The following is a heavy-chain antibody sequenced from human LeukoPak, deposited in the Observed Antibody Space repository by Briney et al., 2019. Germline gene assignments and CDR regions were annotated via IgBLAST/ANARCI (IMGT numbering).Heavy chain of an antibody. CDR2: IYYSGST. Sequence: SETLSLTCTVSGGSISGSSYYWGWIRQPPGKGLEWIGSIYYSGSTYYNPSLKSRVTISVDTSKNQFSLKLSSVTAADTAVYYCARSRAGTTYYYYYYMDVWGKGTTVTVSS. CDR3: ARSRAGTTYYYYYYMDV. V-gene: IGHV4-39*01. D-gene: IGHD6-13*01. J-gene: IGHJ6*03. CDR1: GGSISGSSYY.